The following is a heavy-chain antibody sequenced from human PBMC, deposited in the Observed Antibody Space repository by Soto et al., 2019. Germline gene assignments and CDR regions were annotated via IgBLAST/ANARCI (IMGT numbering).Heavy chain of an antibody. CDR1: GGTFSSYA. Sequence: ASVKVSCKASGGTFSSYAISWVRQAPGQGLEWMGGIIPIFGTTNYAQKFQGRVTMTEDESTDTAYMELSSLRSEDTAVYYCATGLAVVVITHFDYWGQGTLVTVSS. CDR2: IIPIFGTT. V-gene: IGHV1-69*13. CDR3: ATGLAVVVITHFDY. J-gene: IGHJ4*02. D-gene: IGHD3-22*01.